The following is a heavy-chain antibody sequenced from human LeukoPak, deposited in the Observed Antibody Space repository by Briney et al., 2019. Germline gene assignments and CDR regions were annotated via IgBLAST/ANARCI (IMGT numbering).Heavy chain of an antibody. CDR2: IYSGDST. CDR3: TRVGEDDTFDL. D-gene: IGHD3-16*01. J-gene: IGHJ3*01. Sequence: GGSLRLSCAASGFTVSSNYMSWVRQGPGKGLEWVSFIYSGDSTYYADSVKGRFTISRDNSKNALYLQMNSLRAEDTAVYYCTRVGEDDTFDLWGQGTMVTVSS. CDR1: GFTVSSNY. V-gene: IGHV3-66*01.